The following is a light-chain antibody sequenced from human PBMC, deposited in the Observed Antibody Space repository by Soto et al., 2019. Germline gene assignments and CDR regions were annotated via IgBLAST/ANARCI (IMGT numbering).Light chain of an antibody. J-gene: IGKJ5*01. CDR3: QLDGISPGT. CDR1: QTVTSNY. CDR2: GAS. Sequence: NVLKQSPGTLSSPPGDRATLSCRASQTVTSNYLAWYQQKPGQAPRLLFFGASIRATGLPDRFSGGGSGTDFTLTISRLEPEDFAVYYCQLDGISPGTFGQG. V-gene: IGKV3-20*01.